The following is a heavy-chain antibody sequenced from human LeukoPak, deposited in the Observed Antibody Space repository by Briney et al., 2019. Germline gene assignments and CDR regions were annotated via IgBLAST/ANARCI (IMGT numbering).Heavy chain of an antibody. CDR3: AKYSGSYYFFDY. Sequence: GGSLRLSCAASGFTFSSYAMSWVRQAPGKGLEWVSAISGSGGSTYYADSVKGRFTISRDNSKNTLYLQTNSLRAEDTAVYYCAKYSGSYYFFDYWGQGTLVTVSS. CDR1: GFTFSSYA. CDR2: ISGSGGST. J-gene: IGHJ4*02. D-gene: IGHD1-26*01. V-gene: IGHV3-23*01.